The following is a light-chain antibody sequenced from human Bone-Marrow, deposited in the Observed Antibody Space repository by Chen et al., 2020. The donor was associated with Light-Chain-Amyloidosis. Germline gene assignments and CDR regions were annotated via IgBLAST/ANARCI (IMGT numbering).Light chain of an antibody. J-gene: IGKJ4*01. CDR1: QTISSNY. CDR3: QQYGTSPHT. V-gene: IGKV3-20*01. Sequence: EIVLTQSPGTRSLSPGEGANLSCRASQTISSNYLTWYQQKFGQAPRLLIYGSSSRATGIPDRFTGSGSGTDFTRTIDRLEPEDFAMYYCQQYGTSPHTFGGGTKVGIK. CDR2: GSS.